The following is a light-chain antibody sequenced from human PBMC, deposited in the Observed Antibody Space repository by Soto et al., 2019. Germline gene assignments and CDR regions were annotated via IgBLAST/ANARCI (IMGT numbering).Light chain of an antibody. CDR3: SSHAGIINVV. Sequence: QSVLTQPPSASRSPGQSVTISCTGTSSDVGGYNYVSWYQQHPGKAPKLIIYEVTKRPSGVPDRFSGSKSGNTASLTVSGLLAEDEADYYCSSHAGIINVVFGGGTKVTVL. V-gene: IGLV2-8*02. J-gene: IGLJ3*02. CDR2: EVT. CDR1: SSDVGGYNY.